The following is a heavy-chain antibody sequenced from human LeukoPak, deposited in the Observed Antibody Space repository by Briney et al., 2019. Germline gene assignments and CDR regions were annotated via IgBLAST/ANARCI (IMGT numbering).Heavy chain of an antibody. Sequence: SETLSLTCSVSGDSVSRSDSYWDWIRQPPGKGLEWIGTIYYSGRTYYSPSLKSRVTMTVDPSNNQFSLNLRSVTAADTAVYYCARRRYYDGSGYLEWGQGTLLSVSS. CDR2: IYYSGRT. V-gene: IGHV4-39*01. CDR3: ARRRYYDGSGYLE. D-gene: IGHD3-22*01. CDR1: GDSVSRSDSY. J-gene: IGHJ1*01.